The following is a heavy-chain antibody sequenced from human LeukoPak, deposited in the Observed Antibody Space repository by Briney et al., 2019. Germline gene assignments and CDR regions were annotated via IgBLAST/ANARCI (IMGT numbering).Heavy chain of an antibody. Sequence: PSETLCLTCAVSGGSISSSNWWSWVRQPPGKGLEWIGEIYHSGSTNYNPSLKSRVTISVDKSKNQFSLKLSSVTAADTAVYYCARGDFDWLLSSNWFDPRGQGTLVTVSS. CDR2: IYHSGST. CDR1: GGSISSSNW. V-gene: IGHV4-4*02. J-gene: IGHJ5*02. CDR3: ARGDFDWLLSSNWFDP. D-gene: IGHD3-9*01.